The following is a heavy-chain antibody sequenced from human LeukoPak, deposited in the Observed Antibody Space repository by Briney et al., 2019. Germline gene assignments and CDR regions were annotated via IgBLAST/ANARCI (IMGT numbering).Heavy chain of an antibody. D-gene: IGHD3-3*01. Sequence: PGGSLRLSCVGSSIRFADHWMRWVRQVPGKPPAWVARSDRDGVVREYADSVKGRFTIPRDNARNTIHLEMNRLKVEGTAIYYCVASRWSGALDFWGQGSLVTVSS. CDR1: SIRFADHW. CDR3: VASRWSGALDF. CDR2: SDRDGVVR. V-gene: IGHV3-74*01. J-gene: IGHJ4*02.